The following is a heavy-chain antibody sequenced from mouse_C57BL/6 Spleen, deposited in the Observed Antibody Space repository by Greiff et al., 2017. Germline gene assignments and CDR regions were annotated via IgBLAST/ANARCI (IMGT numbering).Heavy chain of an antibody. J-gene: IGHJ4*01. V-gene: IGHV1-74*01. D-gene: IGHD3-3*01. CDR3: EMGGGQDYAMEY. CDR1: GYTFTSYW. CDR2: IHPSDSDT. Sequence: QVQLQQSGAELVKPGASVKVSCKASGYTFTSYWMHWVKQRPGQGLEWIGRIHPSDSDTNYNQKFKGKATLTVDKSSSTAYMQLSSRTSEDSAVYYCEMGGGQDYAMEYRGQGTSVTVAS.